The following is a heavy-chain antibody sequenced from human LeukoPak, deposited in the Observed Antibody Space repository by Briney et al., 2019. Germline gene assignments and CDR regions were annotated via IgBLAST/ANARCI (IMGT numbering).Heavy chain of an antibody. CDR2: IIPILGIA. J-gene: IGHJ6*02. CDR1: GYTFTSYA. Sequence: SVKVSCKASGYTFTSYAISWVRQAPGQGLEWMGRIIPILGIANYAQKFQGRVTITADKSTSTAYMELSSLRSEDTAVYYCAREELEYYGMDVWGQGTTVTVSS. CDR3: AREELEYYGMDV. V-gene: IGHV1-69*04. D-gene: IGHD3-10*01.